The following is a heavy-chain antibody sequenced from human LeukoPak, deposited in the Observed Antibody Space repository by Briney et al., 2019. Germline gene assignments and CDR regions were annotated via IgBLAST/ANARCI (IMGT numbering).Heavy chain of an antibody. Sequence: ASVKVSCKASGYTFTGYYMHWVRQAPGQGLEWMGWINPNSGGTNYAQKFQGRVTMTRDTSTSTVYMELSSLRSEDTAVYYCARDLNIDYRSEAFDASDIWGQGTMVTVSS. J-gene: IGHJ3*02. D-gene: IGHD4-11*01. V-gene: IGHV1-2*02. CDR3: ARDLNIDYRSEAFDASDI. CDR1: GYTFTGYY. CDR2: INPNSGGT.